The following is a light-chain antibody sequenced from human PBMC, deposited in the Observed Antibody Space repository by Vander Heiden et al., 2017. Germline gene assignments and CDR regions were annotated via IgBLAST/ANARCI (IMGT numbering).Light chain of an antibody. CDR3: QQSFTTPIT. J-gene: IGKJ4*01. V-gene: IGKV1-39*01. CDR2: DAT. CDR1: QSISTH. Sequence: DIQVTQSPSSLSASVGDRVTIPCRASQSISTHLNWYQQRPGRPPKLLIYDATNLESGVPSRFSGSGSGTDFTLTISSLQPEDFATYSCQQSFTTPITFAGGTKVE.